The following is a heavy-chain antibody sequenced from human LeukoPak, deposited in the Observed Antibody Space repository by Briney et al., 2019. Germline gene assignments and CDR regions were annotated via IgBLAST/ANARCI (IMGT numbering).Heavy chain of an antibody. V-gene: IGHV4-59*08. CDR2: TYYSGST. CDR1: GGSISSYY. D-gene: IGHD4-17*01. J-gene: IGHJ4*02. Sequence: SETLSLTCTVSGGSISSYYWSWIRQPPGKGLEWIGYTYYSGSTNYNPSLKSRVTISVDTSKNQFSLKLSSVTAADTAVYYCARSLYGDYAYFDYWGQGTLVTVSS. CDR3: ARSLYGDYAYFDY.